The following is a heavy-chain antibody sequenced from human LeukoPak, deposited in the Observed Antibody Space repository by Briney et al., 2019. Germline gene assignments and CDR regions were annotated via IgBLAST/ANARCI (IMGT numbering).Heavy chain of an antibody. J-gene: IGHJ5*02. V-gene: IGHV3-48*01. CDR3: AKGAGDMYNWFDP. Sequence: QTGGSLRLSCAASGFTFSSYSMNWVRQAPGKGLEWVSYISSSSSTIYYADSVKGRFTISRDNSKNTLYLQMNSLRAEDTAVYYCAKGAGDMYNWFDPWGQGTLVTVSS. CDR2: ISSSSSTI. CDR1: GFTFSSYS. D-gene: IGHD2-21*02.